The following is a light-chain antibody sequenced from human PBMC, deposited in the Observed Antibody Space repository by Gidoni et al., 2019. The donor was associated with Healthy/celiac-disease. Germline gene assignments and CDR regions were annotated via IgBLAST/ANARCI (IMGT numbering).Light chain of an antibody. Sequence: DIQMTQSPSTLSASGGDRVTIACRASQSISSWCAWYQQKPGKDPKLLISMAASLESGVPSRFSGSGCGTELTLTISSLQPDDYETYYYQQYNSYSPWTFGHGTKVEIK. J-gene: IGKJ1*01. CDR1: QSISSW. CDR3: QQYNSYSPWT. V-gene: IGKV1-5*03. CDR2: MAA.